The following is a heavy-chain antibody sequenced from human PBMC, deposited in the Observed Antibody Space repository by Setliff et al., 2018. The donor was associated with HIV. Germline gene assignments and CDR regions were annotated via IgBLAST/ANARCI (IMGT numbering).Heavy chain of an antibody. V-gene: IGHV1-2*02. CDR3: TRGTAVADTNTQPFKY. J-gene: IGHJ4*02. CDR1: GYMFNIYY. Sequence: ASVKVSCKTSGYMFNIYYIHWVRQAPGQGLEWMGWINPKSGDTKYGQSFQGRVTMTRDTSISTAYMNLSGLRSNDTAVYYCTRGTAVADTNTQPFKYWGQGALVTVSS. D-gene: IGHD6-19*01. CDR2: INPKSGDT.